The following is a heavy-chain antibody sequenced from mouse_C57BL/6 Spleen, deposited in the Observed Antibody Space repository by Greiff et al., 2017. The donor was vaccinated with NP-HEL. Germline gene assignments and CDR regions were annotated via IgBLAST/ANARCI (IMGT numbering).Heavy chain of an antibody. Sequence: EVQGVESGPELVKPGASVKISCKASGYSFTDYNMNWVKQSTGKSLEWIGVINPNYGTTSYNQKFKGKATLTVDPSSSTAYMQLNSLRSEDSAVYYCARSGSSYGGLYYFDYWGQGTTLTVSS. J-gene: IGHJ2*01. D-gene: IGHD1-1*01. V-gene: IGHV1-39*01. CDR2: INPNYGTT. CDR1: GYSFTDYN. CDR3: ARSGSSYGGLYYFDY.